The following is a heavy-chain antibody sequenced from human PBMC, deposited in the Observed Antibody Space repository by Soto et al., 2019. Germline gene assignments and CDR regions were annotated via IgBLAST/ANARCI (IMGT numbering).Heavy chain of an antibody. D-gene: IGHD5-18*01. CDR2: IIPILGIA. Sequence: QAQLVQSGAELKKSGSSVKVSCKASGGTVSSYTISWVRQAPGQGLEWMGRIIPILGIANYAQNFQGRVTITADKSTITAYMELSSLRSEDTAVYYCARGYIRSNYFDYWGQGTLVTVSS. CDR1: GGTVSSYT. CDR3: ARGYIRSNYFDY. J-gene: IGHJ4*02. V-gene: IGHV1-69*02.